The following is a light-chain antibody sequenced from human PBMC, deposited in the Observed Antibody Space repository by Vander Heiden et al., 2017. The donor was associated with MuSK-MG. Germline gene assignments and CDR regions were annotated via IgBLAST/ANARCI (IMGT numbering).Light chain of an antibody. V-gene: IGKV2-28*01. CDR3: MQGRQTPLT. CDR1: QSLLHSNGYNY. Sequence: DIVMTQSPLSLPVTPGEPASISCRSSQSLLHSNGYNYLDWYLQKPGQSPQLLIYLGSNRASGVPDRFSGSGSGTDFTLKISRLEAEDVGVYYCMQGRQTPLTFGGGTKVEIK. J-gene: IGKJ4*01. CDR2: LGS.